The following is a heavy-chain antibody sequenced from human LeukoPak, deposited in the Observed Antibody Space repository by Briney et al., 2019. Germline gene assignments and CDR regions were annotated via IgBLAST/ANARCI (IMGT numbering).Heavy chain of an antibody. J-gene: IGHJ5*02. CDR3: AKDVSAAITNWFDP. V-gene: IGHV3-23*01. D-gene: IGHD2-2*01. CDR2: ISGSGGST. Sequence: GGSLRLSCAASGFASGFTFSSYAMSWVRQAPGKGLEWVSAISGSGGSTYYADSVKGRFTISRDNSKNALYLQMNSLRAEDTAVYYCAKDVSAAITNWFDPWGQGTLVTVSS. CDR1: GFTFSSYA.